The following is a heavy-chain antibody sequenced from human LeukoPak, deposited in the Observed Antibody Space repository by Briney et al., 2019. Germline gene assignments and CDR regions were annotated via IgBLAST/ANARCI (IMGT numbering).Heavy chain of an antibody. J-gene: IGHJ4*02. D-gene: IGHD6-13*01. V-gene: IGHV4-59*01. CDR1: GGSISTYY. Sequence: SETLSLTCTVSGGSISTYYWSWIRQLPGKGLEWIGYIYNSGSTNYNPSLKSRVTISVDTSKNQFSLKLSSVTAADTAVYYCARENSNSWYLDYWGQGTLVTVSS. CDR2: IYNSGST. CDR3: ARENSNSWYLDY.